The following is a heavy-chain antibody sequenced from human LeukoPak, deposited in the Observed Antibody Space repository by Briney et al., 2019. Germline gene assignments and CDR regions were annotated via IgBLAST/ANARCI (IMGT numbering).Heavy chain of an antibody. CDR1: GGSISSYY. V-gene: IGHV4-59*01. CDR3: ARDKRYIAARKLDYYYYMDV. CDR2: VYYGGST. J-gene: IGHJ6*03. D-gene: IGHD6-6*01. Sequence: SETLSLTCTVSGGSISSYYWSWIRQPPGKGLEWIGYVYYGGSTNYNPSLKSRVTISVDTSKNQFSLKLSSVTDADTAVYYCARDKRYIAARKLDYYYYMDVWGKGTTVNVSS.